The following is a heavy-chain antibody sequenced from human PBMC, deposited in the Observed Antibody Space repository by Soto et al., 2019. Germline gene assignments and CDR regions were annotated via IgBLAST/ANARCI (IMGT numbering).Heavy chain of an antibody. J-gene: IGHJ4*02. CDR1: GFTFSSYA. D-gene: IGHD6-19*01. V-gene: IGHV3-23*01. CDR3: AKPYSIGWPYYFDY. Sequence: EVQLLESGGGLVQPGGSLRLSCAASGFTFSSYAMSWVRQAPGKGLEWVSAISGSGGSTYYADSVKGRFTISRDNSKNTLYLARNSRRAEDTPVNYCAKPYSIGWPYYFDYWGQGTLVTVS. CDR2: ISGSGGST.